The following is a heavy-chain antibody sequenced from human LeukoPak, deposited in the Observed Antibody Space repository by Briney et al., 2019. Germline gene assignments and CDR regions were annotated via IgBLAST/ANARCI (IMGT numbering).Heavy chain of an antibody. J-gene: IGHJ5*02. CDR2: IKQDGSEK. CDR3: ASGGYDSSGYYYS. CDR1: GFTFSSYW. D-gene: IGHD3-22*01. V-gene: IGHV3-7*01. Sequence: GGSLRLSCAASGFTFSSYWMTWVRQAPGKGLEWVANIKQDGSEKYYVDSVKGRFTISRDNAKNSLYLQMNSLRAEDTAVYYCASGGYDSSGYYYSWGQGTLVTVSS.